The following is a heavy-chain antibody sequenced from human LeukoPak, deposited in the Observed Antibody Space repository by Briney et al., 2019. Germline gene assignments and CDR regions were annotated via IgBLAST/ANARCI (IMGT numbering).Heavy chain of an antibody. CDR3: ARTYCGGDCRGYYYHYYMDV. D-gene: IGHD2-21*02. CDR2: INHSGST. J-gene: IGHJ6*03. V-gene: IGHV4-34*01. CDR1: GGSFSGYY. Sequence: SETLSLTCAVYGGSFSGYYWSWIRQTPGTGLERIGEINHSGSTNYNPSLKSRVTISVDTSKKQFSLKLSSVTAADTAVYYCARTYCGGDCRGYYYHYYMDVWGKGTTVTISS.